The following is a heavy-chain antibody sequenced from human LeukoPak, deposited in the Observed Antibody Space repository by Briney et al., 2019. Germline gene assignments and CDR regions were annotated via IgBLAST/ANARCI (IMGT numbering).Heavy chain of an antibody. CDR2: IYYSGST. D-gene: IGHD3-3*01. CDR3: ARAGSELRFLEWLAVDP. CDR1: GGSISSYY. V-gene: IGHV4-30-4*08. J-gene: IGHJ5*02. Sequence: SETLSLTCTVSGGSISSYYWSWIRQPPGKGLEWIGYIYYSGSTYYNPSIMSRVTISVDTSTNQFSLKLSSVTAADTAVYYCARAGSELRFLEWLAVDPWGQGTLVTVSS.